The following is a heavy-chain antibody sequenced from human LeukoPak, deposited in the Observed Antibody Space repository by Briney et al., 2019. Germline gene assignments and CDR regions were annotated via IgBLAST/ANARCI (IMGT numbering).Heavy chain of an antibody. J-gene: IGHJ4*02. CDR3: AREQGAYCGGDCYSFDY. CDR2: ISYDGSNK. Sequence: GGSLRLSCAASGFTFSSYAMHWVRQAPGKGLEWVAVISYDGSNKYYADSVKGRFTISRDNSKNTLYLQMNSLRAEDTAVYYCAREQGAYCGGDCYSFDYWGQGTLVTVSS. V-gene: IGHV3-30-3*01. CDR1: GFTFSSYA. D-gene: IGHD2-21*02.